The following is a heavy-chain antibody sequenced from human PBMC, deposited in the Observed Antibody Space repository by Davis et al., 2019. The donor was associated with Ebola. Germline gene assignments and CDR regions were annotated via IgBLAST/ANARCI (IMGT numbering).Heavy chain of an antibody. J-gene: IGHJ6*02. D-gene: IGHD1-26*01. Sequence: SLNTPCVALGVSYRLHSLTAVRQAPGERLERVACLRTTGTYTHYPDSLKGRFTISSHNAKNSLYLRMNSRRGEDTAVYYCTTGGWGFGMNVWGQGTTVNVSS. CDR1: GVSYRLHS. CDR2: LRTTGTYT. CDR3: TTGGWGFGMNV. V-gene: IGHV3-21*01.